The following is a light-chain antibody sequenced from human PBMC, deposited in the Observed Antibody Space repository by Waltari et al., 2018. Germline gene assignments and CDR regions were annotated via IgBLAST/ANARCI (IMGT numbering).Light chain of an antibody. CDR1: SSNIGTCY. Sequence: QSFLTQPPSASGTPGQRITLPRSGSSSNIGTCYVHWYQQLPGTAPKLVIYNKKHRPSGVPDRFSGSKYGTSASLAISGLQSEDEADYYCAGWDGTLNGYVFGAATKVTVL. CDR3: AGWDGTLNGYV. J-gene: IGLJ1*01. CDR2: NKK. V-gene: IGLV1-44*01.